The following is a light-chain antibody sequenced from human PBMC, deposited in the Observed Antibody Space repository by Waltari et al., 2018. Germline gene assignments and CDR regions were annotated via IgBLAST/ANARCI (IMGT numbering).Light chain of an antibody. Sequence: AIQMTQSPSSLSASVGDRVTITCRASQNIRNDLGWYQQKPGEAPKLLIYAASNLQSGVPSKFSGSGSGTDFTLTISSLQPEDFATYYCLQDYNYPRTFGQGTKVEIK. V-gene: IGKV1-6*01. J-gene: IGKJ1*01. CDR2: AAS. CDR3: LQDYNYPRT. CDR1: QNIRND.